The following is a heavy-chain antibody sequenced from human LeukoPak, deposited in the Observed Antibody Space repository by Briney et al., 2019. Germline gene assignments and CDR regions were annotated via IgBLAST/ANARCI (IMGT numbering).Heavy chain of an antibody. CDR2: IKSKTDGGTT. V-gene: IGHV3-15*01. CDR1: GFTFSNAW. J-gene: IGHJ4*02. Sequence: GGSLRLSCAASGFTFSNAWMSWVRQAPGKGLEWVGRIKSKTDGGTTDYAAPVKGRFTISRDDSKNTLYLQMNSLKTEDTAVYDCTTGLLWFGESTDYWGQGTLVTVSS. D-gene: IGHD3-10*01. CDR3: TTGLLWFGESTDY.